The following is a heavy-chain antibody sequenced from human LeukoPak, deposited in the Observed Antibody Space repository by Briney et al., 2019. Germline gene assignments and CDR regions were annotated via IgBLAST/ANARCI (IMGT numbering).Heavy chain of an antibody. CDR1: GGSISSYY. CDR3: ARGGPPGYYYDYYMDV. J-gene: IGHJ6*03. Sequence: PSETLSLTCTVSGGSISSYYWSWIRQTPGKGLEWIGYIYYSGSTNFNPSLKSRVTMSVDTSKNQFSLKMSSVTAADTAVYFCARGGPPGYYYDYYMDVWGKGTTVTISS. V-gene: IGHV4-59*01. CDR2: IYYSGST.